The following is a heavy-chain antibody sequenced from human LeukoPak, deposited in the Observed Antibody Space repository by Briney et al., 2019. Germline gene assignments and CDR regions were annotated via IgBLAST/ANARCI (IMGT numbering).Heavy chain of an antibody. CDR2: ISAYNGNT. V-gene: IGHV1-18*01. J-gene: IGHJ4*02. CDR3: ARDRDYGDYNTQDLFVY. CDR1: GYTFTNFG. D-gene: IGHD4-17*01. Sequence: GSVKVSCKASGYTFTNFGISWVRQAPGQGLEWMGWISAYNGNTNYAQRLQGRVTMTTDTSTSTAYMELRSLRSDDTAVYYCARDRDYGDYNTQDLFVYWGQGILVTVSS.